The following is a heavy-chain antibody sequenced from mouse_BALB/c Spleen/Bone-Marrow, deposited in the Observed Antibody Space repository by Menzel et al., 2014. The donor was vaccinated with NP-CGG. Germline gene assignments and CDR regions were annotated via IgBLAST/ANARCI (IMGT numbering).Heavy chain of an antibody. CDR3: SRGRRDALDY. CDR1: GYTFTSYY. CDR2: INPSNGGT. V-gene: IGHV1S81*02. Sequence: QVQLKESGAELVKPGASVKLSCKASGYTFTSYYMYWVKQRPGQGLEWFGEINPSNGGTNFNEKFENKATLTVDKSSSTAYMQLSSLTSEDSAVYYCSRGRRDALDYWGQGASVTVSS. J-gene: IGHJ4*01.